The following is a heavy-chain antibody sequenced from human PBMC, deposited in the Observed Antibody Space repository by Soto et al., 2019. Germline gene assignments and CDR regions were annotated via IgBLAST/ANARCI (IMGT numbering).Heavy chain of an antibody. CDR2: IPYDGSKK. Sequence: PGGSLRLACTASGFTFSSYAMHWVLQAPGKGLEWVTGIPYDGSKKYYADSVKGRFTISRDNSKNTLYLQMNSLRAEDTAVYYCAREKRMIEVVITTGFDYWGQGTLVTVSS. CDR3: AREKRMIEVVITTGFDY. J-gene: IGHJ4*02. D-gene: IGHD3-22*01. V-gene: IGHV3-30-3*01. CDR1: GFTFSSYA.